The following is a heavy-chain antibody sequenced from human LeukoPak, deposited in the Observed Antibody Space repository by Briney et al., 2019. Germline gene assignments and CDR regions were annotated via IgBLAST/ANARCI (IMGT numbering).Heavy chain of an antibody. CDR3: AREMVMVRGVEPFDY. CDR2: IYTSGST. V-gene: IGHV4-61*02. Sequence: PSQTLSLTCTVSGGSISSGSYYWSWIRQPAGKGLEWIGRIYTSGSTNYNPSLTSRVTIPVDTSKNQFSLKLSSVTAADTAVYYCAREMVMVRGVEPFDYWGQGTLVTVSS. J-gene: IGHJ4*02. CDR1: GGSISSGSYY. D-gene: IGHD3-10*01.